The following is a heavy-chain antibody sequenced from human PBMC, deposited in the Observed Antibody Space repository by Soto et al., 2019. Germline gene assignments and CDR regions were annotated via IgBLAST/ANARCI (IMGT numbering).Heavy chain of an antibody. D-gene: IGHD1-26*01. V-gene: IGHV1-46*01. Sequence: GASVKVSCKASGYTFTSYYIHWVRQAPGQGLEWMGIIYPSGGSTSYAQKFQGRVTMTSDTPTSTVYMEVSSLRSEDTAVYYCARASVPVGVSLYYFDYWGHGTLVTVSS. J-gene: IGHJ4*01. CDR2: IYPSGGST. CDR1: GYTFTSYY. CDR3: ARASVPVGVSLYYFDY.